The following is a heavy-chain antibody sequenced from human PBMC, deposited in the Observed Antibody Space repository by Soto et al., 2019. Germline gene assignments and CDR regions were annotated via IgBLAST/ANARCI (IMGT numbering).Heavy chain of an antibody. D-gene: IGHD6-13*01. J-gene: IGHJ6*02. V-gene: IGHV3-49*03. CDR1: GFTFGDYA. CDR3: TRAEHSSSWYSRLDYYGMDV. CDR2: IRSKAYGGTT. Sequence: GGSLRLSCTASGFTFGDYAMSWFRQAPGKGLEWVGFIRSKAYGGTTDYAASVRGRFTISRDDSKSVAYLQMNSLKTEDTAVYYCTRAEHSSSWYSRLDYYGMDVWGQGTTVTVSS.